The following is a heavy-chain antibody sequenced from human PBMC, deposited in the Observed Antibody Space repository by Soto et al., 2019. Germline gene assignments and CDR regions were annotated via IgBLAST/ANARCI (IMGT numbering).Heavy chain of an antibody. CDR1: GFTFSSYA. V-gene: IGHV3-23*01. J-gene: IGHJ4*02. Sequence: EVQLLESGGGLVQPGGSLRRSCAASGFTFSSYAMSWVRQAPGKGLEWVSAISGSGGSTYYADSVKGRFTISRDNSKNTLYLHMNSLRAEDTAVYYCAKMWSMYAILGALDYWGQGTLVTVSS. CDR2: ISGSGGST. D-gene: IGHD2-8*01. CDR3: AKMWSMYAILGALDY.